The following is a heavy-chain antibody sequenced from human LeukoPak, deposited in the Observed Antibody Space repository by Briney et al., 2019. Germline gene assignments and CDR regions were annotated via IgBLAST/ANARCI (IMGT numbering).Heavy chain of an antibody. D-gene: IGHD3-22*01. J-gene: IGHJ4*02. CDR3: AKRDAYDTSGFSPLFDY. CDR2: ITGDGGSS. Sequence: GGSLRLFCAASGFTFSNYAMSWVRQAPGKGLEWVSAITGDGGSSYYADSVKGRFTISRDNSKNTLYLQVTSLRAEDTAVYYCAKRDAYDTSGFSPLFDYWGQGTLVTVSS. CDR1: GFTFSNYA. V-gene: IGHV3-23*01.